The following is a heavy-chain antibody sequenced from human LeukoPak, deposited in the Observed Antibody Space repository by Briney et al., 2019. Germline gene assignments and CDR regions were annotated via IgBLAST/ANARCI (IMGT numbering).Heavy chain of an antibody. D-gene: IGHD3-22*01. CDR3: ARAGATYYYDSSGYYYDY. CDR1: GFTFSSYG. CDR2: IWYDGSNK. J-gene: IGHJ4*02. Sequence: GGSLRISCAASGFTFSSYGMHWVRQAPGKGLEWVAVIWYDGSNKYYADSVKGRFTISRDNSKNTLYLQMNSLRAEDTAVYYCARAGATYYYDSSGYYYDYWGQGTLVTVSS. V-gene: IGHV3-33*01.